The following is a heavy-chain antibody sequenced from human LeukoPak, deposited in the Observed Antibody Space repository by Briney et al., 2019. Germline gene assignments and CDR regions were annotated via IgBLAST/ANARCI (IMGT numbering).Heavy chain of an antibody. Sequence: GGSLRLSCAASGFTFSSYWMHWVRQAPGKGLVWVSRINSDGSSTSYADSVKGRFTISRDNAKNTLYLQMNSLGAEDTAVYYCARDLYSSGWWDYYYGMDVWGQGTTVTVSS. CDR2: INSDGSST. CDR3: ARDLYSSGWWDYYYGMDV. CDR1: GFTFSSYW. V-gene: IGHV3-74*01. D-gene: IGHD6-19*01. J-gene: IGHJ6*02.